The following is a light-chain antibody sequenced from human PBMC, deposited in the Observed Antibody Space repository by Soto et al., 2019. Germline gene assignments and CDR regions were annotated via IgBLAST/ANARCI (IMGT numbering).Light chain of an antibody. CDR1: SSDIGGYNY. CDR3: TSHASTSTLVV. J-gene: IGLJ2*01. CDR2: EVS. V-gene: IGLV2-14*01. Sequence: QSALTHPASVSGSPGQSITISCTGTSSDIGGYNYVSWYQQHPDKAPKLIIYEVSNRPSGVSDRFSASKSGNTASLTISGLQAEDEADYYCTSHASTSTLVVFGGGTKLTVL.